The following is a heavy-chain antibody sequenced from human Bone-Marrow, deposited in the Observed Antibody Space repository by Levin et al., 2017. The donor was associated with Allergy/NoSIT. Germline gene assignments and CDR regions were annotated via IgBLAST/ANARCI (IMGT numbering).Heavy chain of an antibody. Sequence: GGSLRLSCTVSGFTFSDFYMSWMRQAPGKGLEWVSYISSSGQTLYYADSVEGRFTISRDNANNSLYLQMSSLRVEDTARYYCAAGPPRGYNDHYFDYWGQGALVTVSS. J-gene: IGHJ4*02. V-gene: IGHV3-11*01. CDR2: ISSSGQTL. D-gene: IGHD5-24*01. CDR1: GFTFSDFY. CDR3: AAGPPRGYNDHYFDY.